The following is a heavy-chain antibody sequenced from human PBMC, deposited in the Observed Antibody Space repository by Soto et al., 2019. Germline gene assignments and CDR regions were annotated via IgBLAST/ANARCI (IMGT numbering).Heavy chain of an antibody. CDR1: GFTFTSSA. D-gene: IGHD2-21*02. Sequence: ASVKVSCKASGFTFTSSAVQWVRQARGQRLEWIGWIVVGSGNTNYAQKFQERVTITRDMSTSTAYMELSSLRSEDTAVYYCAAVPNLAYCGGDCYPYYYYGMDVWGQGTTVTVSS. CDR2: IVVGSGNT. CDR3: AAVPNLAYCGGDCYPYYYYGMDV. V-gene: IGHV1-58*01. J-gene: IGHJ6*02.